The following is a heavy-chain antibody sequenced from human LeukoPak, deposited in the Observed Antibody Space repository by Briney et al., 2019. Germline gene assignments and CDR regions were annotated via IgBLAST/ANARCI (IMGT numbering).Heavy chain of an antibody. J-gene: IGHJ3*02. V-gene: IGHV3-66*01. D-gene: IGHD1-20*01. CDR1: GFTVSSNY. CDR3: AKEGGGITGPKGAFDI. Sequence: GGSLRLSCAASGFTVSSNYMSWVRQAPGQGLEWVSATYSGGDTYYANSVKGRFTISRDSSKNTLYLQMNSLRAEDTAVYYCAKEGGGITGPKGAFDIWGQGTMVTVSS. CDR2: TYSGGDT.